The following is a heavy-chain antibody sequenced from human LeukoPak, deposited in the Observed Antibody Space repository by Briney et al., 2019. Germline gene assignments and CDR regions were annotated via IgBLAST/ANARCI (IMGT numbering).Heavy chain of an antibody. Sequence: GASVKVSCKASGYILTSYNINWVRQAPGQGLEWMGWISAYNGNTNYAQKLQGRVTMTTDTSTSTAYMELRSLRSDDTAVYYCARDSSSSAFDPWGQGTLVTVSS. CDR1: GYILTSYN. J-gene: IGHJ5*02. D-gene: IGHD6-6*01. V-gene: IGHV1-18*01. CDR3: ARDSSSSAFDP. CDR2: ISAYNGNT.